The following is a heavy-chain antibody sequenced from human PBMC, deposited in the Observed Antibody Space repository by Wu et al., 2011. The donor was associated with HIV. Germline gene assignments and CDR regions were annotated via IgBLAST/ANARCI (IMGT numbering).Heavy chain of an antibody. J-gene: IGHJ6*03. D-gene: IGHD3-10*01. CDR2: MNLNNGDT. V-gene: IGHV1-8*01. CDR1: GYTFVSYD. Sequence: QVQLVQSGAEVKKPGTSVKVSCKASGYTFVSYDINWVRQATGQGLEWMGRMNLNNGDTDFAQKFQGRVTLTRDTSINTAYMDLSSLTSEDTAVYYCAACNIEGPRGLRYFYYMDVWGENGRTVTVSS. CDR3: AACNIEGPRGLRYFYYMDV.